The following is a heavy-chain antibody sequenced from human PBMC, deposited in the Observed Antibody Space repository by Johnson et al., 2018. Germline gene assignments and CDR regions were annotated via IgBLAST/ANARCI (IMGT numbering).Heavy chain of an antibody. J-gene: IGHJ3*02. D-gene: IGHD6-19*01. CDR3: AREVAVTGTGAFDI. CDR1: GFTFSSYS. Sequence: QLVESGGGLVKPGGSLRLSCVGSGFTFSSYSMNWVRQAPGKGLEWVSSISSSSMYTYYADSVKGRFTISRDNAKNSRFLQIKTLRAEDTAVYYCAREVAVTGTGAFDIWGQVTMVTVSS. V-gene: IGHV3-21*01. CDR2: ISSSSMYT.